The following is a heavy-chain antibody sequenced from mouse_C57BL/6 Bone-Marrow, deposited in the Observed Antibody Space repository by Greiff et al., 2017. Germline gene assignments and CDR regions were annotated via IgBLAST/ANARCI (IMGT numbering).Heavy chain of an antibody. D-gene: IGHD2-5*01. CDR2: INPSNGGT. J-gene: IGHJ3*01. CDR3: ARKPAYYSNFWFAY. V-gene: IGHV1-53*01. Sequence: QVQLQQPGTELVKPGASVKLSCKASGYTFTGYWMHWVKQRPGQGLEWIGNINPSNGGTNYNEKFKSKATLTVDKSSSTAYMQLSSLTSEDSAVYYCARKPAYYSNFWFAYWGQGTLVTVSA. CDR1: GYTFTGYW.